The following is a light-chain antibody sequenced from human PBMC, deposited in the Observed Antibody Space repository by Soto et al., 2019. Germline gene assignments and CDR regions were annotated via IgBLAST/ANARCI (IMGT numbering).Light chain of an antibody. CDR3: SSYTSSSTEV. J-gene: IGLJ2*01. CDR1: SSDVGGYNY. Sequence: QSALTQPASVSGSPGQSITISCTGTSSDVGGYNYVSWYQQHPGEAPKLMIYDVSSRPSGVSNRFSGSKFGNTASLTISGLQAEDEADYYCSSYTSSSTEVFGGGTKLTVL. CDR2: DVS. V-gene: IGLV2-14*01.